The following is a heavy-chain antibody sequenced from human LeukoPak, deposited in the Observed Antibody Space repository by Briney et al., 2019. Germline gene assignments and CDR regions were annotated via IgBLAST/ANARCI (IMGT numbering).Heavy chain of an antibody. Sequence: GGSLRLSCAAFGFTFSSYAMHWVRQAPGKGLEYVSAISSNGGSTYYANSVKGRFTISRDNSKNTLYLQMGSLRAEDMAVYYCARDYYDSILDYWGQGTLVTVSS. CDR3: ARDYYDSILDY. V-gene: IGHV3-64*01. CDR1: GFTFSSYA. CDR2: ISSNGGST. J-gene: IGHJ4*02. D-gene: IGHD3-22*01.